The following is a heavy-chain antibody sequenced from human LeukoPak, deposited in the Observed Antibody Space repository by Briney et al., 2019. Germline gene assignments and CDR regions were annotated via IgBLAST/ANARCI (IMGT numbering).Heavy chain of an antibody. CDR1: GFTFSDYY. CDR3: ARDGSPEASINYFDT. V-gene: IGHV3-11*04. D-gene: IGHD5-24*01. Sequence: GGSLRLSCAAPGFTFSDYYMSWIRQAPGKGLEWILYISNSGSVSYYADSVKGRFTISRDNAKNSLYLEMNSLSADDTALYYCARDGSPEASINYFDTWGQGTPVTVSS. CDR2: ISNSGSVS. J-gene: IGHJ5*02.